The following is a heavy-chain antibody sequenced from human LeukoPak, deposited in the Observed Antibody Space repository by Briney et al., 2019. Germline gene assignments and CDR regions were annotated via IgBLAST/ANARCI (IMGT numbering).Heavy chain of an antibody. V-gene: IGHV3-21*01. J-gene: IGHJ5*02. Sequence: GGSLRLSCVASGFTFSSYSMNWVRQAPGKGLERVSSISSSSSYKYYTDSVKGRCTISRDNAKTSLYLQMNSLRAEDTAVYYCARDYFGSGSAWGQGTLVTVSS. D-gene: IGHD3-10*01. CDR1: GFTFSSYS. CDR3: ARDYFGSGSA. CDR2: ISSSSSYK.